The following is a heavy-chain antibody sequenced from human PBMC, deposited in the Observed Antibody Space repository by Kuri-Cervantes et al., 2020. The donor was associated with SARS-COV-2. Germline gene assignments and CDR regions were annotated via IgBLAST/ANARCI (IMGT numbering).Heavy chain of an antibody. Sequence: SETLSLTCTVSGGSISSYYWSWIRQPPGKGLEWIGYIYYSGSTNYSPSLKSRVTISVDTSKNQFSLKLSSVTAADTAVYYCARGWDYGSGSYYPRGDYGMDVWGQGTTVTVSS. CDR1: GGSISSYY. J-gene: IGHJ6*02. V-gene: IGHV4-59*01. CDR2: IYYSGST. D-gene: IGHD3-10*01. CDR3: ARGWDYGSGSYYPRGDYGMDV.